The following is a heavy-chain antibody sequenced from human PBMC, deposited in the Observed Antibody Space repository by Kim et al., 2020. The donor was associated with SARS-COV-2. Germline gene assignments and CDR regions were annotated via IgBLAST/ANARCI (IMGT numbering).Heavy chain of an antibody. CDR1: GYTFTGYY. V-gene: IGHV1-2*02. Sequence: ASVKVSCKASGYTFTGYYMHWVRQAPGQGLEWMGWINPNSGGTNYAQKFQGRVTMTRDTSISTAYMELSRLRSDDTAVYYCARGYYYDSSGYYSRYPLFDYWGQGTLVTVSS. D-gene: IGHD3-22*01. CDR2: INPNSGGT. J-gene: IGHJ4*02. CDR3: ARGYYYDSSGYYSRYPLFDY.